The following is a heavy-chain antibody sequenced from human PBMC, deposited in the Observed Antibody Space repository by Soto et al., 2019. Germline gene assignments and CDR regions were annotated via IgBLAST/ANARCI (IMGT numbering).Heavy chain of an antibody. CDR2: LSGSGTST. J-gene: IGHJ4*02. D-gene: IGHD6-19*01. V-gene: IGHV3-23*01. CDR1: GCSFVNYA. Sequence: PWVSLRLSCAASGCSFVNYAMNWVRQAPGKGLEWVSGLSGSGTSTYYADSVKGRFTISRDNSRDTLFLQMNSLTADDTAVYYCAKATTNGGWFNPFDSWGQGALVTVSS. CDR3: AKATTNGGWFNPFDS.